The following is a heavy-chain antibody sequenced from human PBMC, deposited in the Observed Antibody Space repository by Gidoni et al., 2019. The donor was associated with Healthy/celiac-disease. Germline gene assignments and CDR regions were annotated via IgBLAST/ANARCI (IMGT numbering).Heavy chain of an antibody. CDR2: IRNKAYGGTA. J-gene: IGHJ4*02. D-gene: IGHD1-26*01. Sequence: EVQLVESGGGLVQPGRSLRSSCTASGFTFGAYVMTWVRQAPGKGLEWVGFIRNKAYGGTAEYAASVKGRFTISRDDSKSIAYLQMNSLKIEDTAVYYCTRAKWGNVHFDYWGQGTLVTVSS. CDR1: GFTFGAYV. V-gene: IGHV3-49*04. CDR3: TRAKWGNVHFDY.